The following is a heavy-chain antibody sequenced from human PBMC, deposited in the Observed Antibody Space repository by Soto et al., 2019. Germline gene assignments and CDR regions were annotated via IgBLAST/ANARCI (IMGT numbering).Heavy chain of an antibody. J-gene: IGHJ4*02. V-gene: IGHV4-34*01. Sequence: SETLSLTCAVYGGSFSGYYWSWIRQPPGKGLEWIGEINHSGSTNYNPSLKSRVTISVDTSKNQFSLKLSSVTAADTATYYCERDFHYGDIYYFDYWGLGTLVTVSS. CDR3: ERDFHYGDIYYFDY. CDR2: INHSGST. D-gene: IGHD4-17*01. CDR1: GGSFSGYY.